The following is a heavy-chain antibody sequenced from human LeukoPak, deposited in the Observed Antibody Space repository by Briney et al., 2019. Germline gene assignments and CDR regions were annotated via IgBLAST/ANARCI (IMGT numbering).Heavy chain of an antibody. CDR1: GGTFSSYA. J-gene: IGHJ6*03. CDR3: ARDGAGSEWSAPHYYYMDV. V-gene: IGHV1-69*05. CDR2: IIPIFGTA. Sequence: AASVKVSCKASGGTFSSYAISWVRQAPGQGLEWMGGIIPIFGTANYAQKFQGRVTITTDESTSTAYMELSSLRSEDTAVYYCARDGAGSEWSAPHYYYMDVWGKGTTVTVSS. D-gene: IGHD3-3*01.